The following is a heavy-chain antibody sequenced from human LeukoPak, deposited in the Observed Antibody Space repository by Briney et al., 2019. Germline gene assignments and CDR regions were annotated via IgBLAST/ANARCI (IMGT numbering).Heavy chain of an antibody. CDR1: GYTFTSYY. Sequence: ASVKVSCKASGYTFTSYYIHWVRQAPGQGLERMGIINPSGGNTDYAQKFQGRVTVTRDTSTSTVYMELSSLRSEDTAIYYCARPLAPVMLNAFDIWGQGTMVTVSS. V-gene: IGHV1-46*01. CDR2: INPSGGNT. CDR3: ARPLAPVMLNAFDI. J-gene: IGHJ3*02. D-gene: IGHD2-8*01.